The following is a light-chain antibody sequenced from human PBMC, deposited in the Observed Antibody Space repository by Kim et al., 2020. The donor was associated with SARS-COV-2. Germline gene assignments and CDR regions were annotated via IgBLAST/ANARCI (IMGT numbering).Light chain of an antibody. Sequence: ASLGDRVTITCQARQDIKKNLNWYQHKPGKAPKLLIYDASSLQVGVPSRFSGRGSGTVFTLTISSLQSEDIATYFCQQFDDLPPYIFGQGTKLEI. CDR2: DAS. CDR1: QDIKKN. CDR3: QQFDDLPPYI. J-gene: IGKJ2*01. V-gene: IGKV1-33*01.